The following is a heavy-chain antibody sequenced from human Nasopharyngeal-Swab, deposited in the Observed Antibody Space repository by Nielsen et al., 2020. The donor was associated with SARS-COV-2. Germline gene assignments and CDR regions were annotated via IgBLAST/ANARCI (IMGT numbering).Heavy chain of an antibody. J-gene: IGHJ4*02. V-gene: IGHV4-34*01. CDR3: ARTLVRGAADY. CDR1: GGAFSGYF. Sequence: GSLRLSCGFSGGAFSGYFWNWIRQPPGKGLGWIGEINYSGHTTYNPSLKSRVSISVDTSKRQFSLRLTSVTAADTAVYYCARTLVRGAADYWGQGTLVAVSS. D-gene: IGHD3-10*01. CDR2: INYSGHT.